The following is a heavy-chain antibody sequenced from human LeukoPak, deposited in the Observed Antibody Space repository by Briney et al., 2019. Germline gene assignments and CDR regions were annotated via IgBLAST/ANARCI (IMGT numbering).Heavy chain of an antibody. CDR2: IHYSGST. J-gene: IGHJ5*02. CDR1: GGSISSDDYY. Sequence: PSETLPLTCTVSGGSISSDDYYWTWIRQPPGKGPEWIGYIHYSGSTKYNPSLKSRVTISVDTSKNQLSLKLISVTAADTAVYYCAREPGFDSSGYLNWFDPWGQGTLVTVSS. CDR3: AREPGFDSSGYLNWFDP. V-gene: IGHV4-61*08. D-gene: IGHD3-22*01.